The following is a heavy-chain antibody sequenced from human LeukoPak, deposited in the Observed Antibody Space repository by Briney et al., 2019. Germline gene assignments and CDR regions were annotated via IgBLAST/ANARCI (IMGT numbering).Heavy chain of an antibody. V-gene: IGHV1-2*02. CDR2: INPNSGGT. J-gene: IGHJ3*02. CDR1: GYTFTGYY. Sequence: GASVKVSCKASGYTFTGYYMHWVRQAPGQGLEWMGWINPNSGGTNYAQKFQGRVTMTRDTSISTAYMELSRLRSDYTSVYYCARVMGGLVIASFDIWGQGTMVTVSS. CDR3: ARVMGGLVIASFDI. D-gene: IGHD3-3*01.